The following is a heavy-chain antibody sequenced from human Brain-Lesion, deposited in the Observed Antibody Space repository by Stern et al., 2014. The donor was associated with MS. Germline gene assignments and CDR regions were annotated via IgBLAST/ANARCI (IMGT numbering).Heavy chain of an antibody. J-gene: IGHJ4*02. D-gene: IGHD4-17*01. Sequence: QVQLQESGPGLVKPSETLSLTCTVSGGSINTNNYYWGWIRQPPGKGLEWIGNIYSSGSTFYSPSRKSRVPMSEDTPKTQFSLKLSSVTAADTAVYYCARTGDDFGDYSLSYWGQGTLVTVSS. V-gene: IGHV4-39*01. CDR1: GGSINTNNYY. CDR3: ARTGDDFGDYSLSY. CDR2: IYSSGST.